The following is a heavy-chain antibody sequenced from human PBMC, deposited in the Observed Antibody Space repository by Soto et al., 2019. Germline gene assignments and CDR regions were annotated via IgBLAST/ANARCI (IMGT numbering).Heavy chain of an antibody. CDR2: IYYSGST. CDR3: ASYYDFWSGYYFDY. V-gene: IGHV4-39*01. CDR1: GGSISSSSYY. Sequence: SETLSLTCTVSGGSISSSSYYWGWIRQPPGKGLEWIGSIYYSGSTYYNPSLKSRVTISVDTSKNQFSLKLSSVTAADTAVYYCASYYDFWSGYYFDYWGQGTLVTVSS. D-gene: IGHD3-3*01. J-gene: IGHJ4*02.